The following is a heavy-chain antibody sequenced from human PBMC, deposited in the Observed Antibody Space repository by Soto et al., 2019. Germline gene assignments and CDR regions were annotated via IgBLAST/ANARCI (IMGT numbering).Heavy chain of an antibody. CDR3: ARTQLVRVGYYDILTGYSQGGYYFDY. CDR2: IYTSGST. D-gene: IGHD3-9*01. J-gene: IGHJ4*02. Sequence: SETLSLTCTVSGGSISSYYWSWTRQPAGKGLEWIGRIYTSGSTNYNPSLKSRVTMSVDTSKNQFSLKLSSVTAADTAVYYCARTQLVRVGYYDILTGYSQGGYYFDYWGQGTLVTVS. V-gene: IGHV4-4*07. CDR1: GGSISSYY.